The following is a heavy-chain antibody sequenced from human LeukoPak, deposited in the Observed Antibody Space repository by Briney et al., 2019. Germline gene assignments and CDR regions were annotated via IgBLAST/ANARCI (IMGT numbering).Heavy chain of an antibody. V-gene: IGHV1-69*05. Sequence: SVKVSCKASGGTFSSYAISWVRQAPGQGLEWMGRIIPIFGTANYAQKFQGRVTITTDESTSTAYMELSSLRSEDTAVYYRGARHYYYMDVWGKGTTVTVSS. J-gene: IGHJ6*03. CDR3: GARHYYYMDV. CDR2: IIPIFGTA. CDR1: GGTFSSYA.